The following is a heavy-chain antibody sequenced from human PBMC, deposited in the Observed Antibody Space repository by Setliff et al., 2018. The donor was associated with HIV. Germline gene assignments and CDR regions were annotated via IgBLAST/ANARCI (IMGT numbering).Heavy chain of an antibody. CDR1: GDSFRAHY. V-gene: IGHV4-34*01. J-gene: IGHJ4*02. CDR3: ARRARFCISATCYRYFDY. CDR2: INHSGTT. Sequence: KPSETLSLTCAVFGDSFRAHYWSWIRQAPGKGLEWIGEINHSGTTNYKPSLQRRVTISVDTSTKQISLKMSSVTAAETAVYFCARRARFCISATCYRYFDYWGLGTLVTVSS. D-gene: IGHD3-9*01.